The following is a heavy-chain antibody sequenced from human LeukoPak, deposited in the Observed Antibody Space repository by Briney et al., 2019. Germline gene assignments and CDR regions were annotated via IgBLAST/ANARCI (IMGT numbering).Heavy chain of an antibody. CDR3: AKDPEQQLERGLSMESYFDY. D-gene: IGHD6-13*01. V-gene: IGHV3-11*01. CDR1: GFTVSSNY. J-gene: IGHJ4*02. Sequence: GGSLRLSCAASGFTVSSNYMSWVRQAPGKGLEWVSYISSSGSTIYYADSVKGRFTISRDNSKNTLYLQMNSLRAEDTAVYYCAKDPEQQLERGLSMESYFDYWGQGTLVTVSS. CDR2: ISSSGSTI.